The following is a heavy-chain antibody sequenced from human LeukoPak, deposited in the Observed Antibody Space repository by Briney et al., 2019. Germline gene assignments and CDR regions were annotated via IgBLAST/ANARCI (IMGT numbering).Heavy chain of an antibody. V-gene: IGHV3-21*04. J-gene: IGHJ4*02. CDR2: ISSSSGHI. D-gene: IGHD2-8*01. Sequence: GGSLRLSCAVSGFAFSNYNMNWVRQAPGKGLEWVASISSSSGHIHYADSVKGRFTISRDNAKNTLYLQMNSLRAEDTAVYYCAKDPDCTSGVCYTFFDYWGQGTLVTVSS. CDR1: GFAFSNYN. CDR3: AKDPDCTSGVCYTFFDY.